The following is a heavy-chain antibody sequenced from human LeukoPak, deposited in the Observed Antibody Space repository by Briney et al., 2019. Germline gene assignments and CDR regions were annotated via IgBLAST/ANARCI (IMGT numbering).Heavy chain of an antibody. Sequence: GESLKISCKGSGYSFTSYWIGWVRQMPGKGLEWMGIIYPGDSDTRYSPSFQGQVTISADKSISTAYLQWSSLKASDTAMYYCARGVEMLTGRYYYYMDVWGKGTTVTVSS. J-gene: IGHJ6*03. V-gene: IGHV5-51*01. D-gene: IGHD5-24*01. CDR1: GYSFTSYW. CDR2: IYPGDSDT. CDR3: ARGVEMLTGRYYYYMDV.